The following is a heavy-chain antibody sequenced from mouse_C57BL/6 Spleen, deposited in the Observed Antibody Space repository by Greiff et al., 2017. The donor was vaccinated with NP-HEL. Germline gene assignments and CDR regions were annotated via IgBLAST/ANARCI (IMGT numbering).Heavy chain of an antibody. Sequence: QVQLKESGAELMKPGASVKLSCKATGYTFTGYWIEWVKQRPGHGLEWIGEILPGSGSTNYNEKFKGKATFTADPSSTTAYMQLSSLTTEDSAIYYCAKREGNNYYAMDYWGQGTSVTVSS. D-gene: IGHD5-2*01. CDR2: ILPGSGST. V-gene: IGHV1-9*01. CDR3: AKREGNNYYAMDY. CDR1: GYTFTGYW. J-gene: IGHJ4*01.